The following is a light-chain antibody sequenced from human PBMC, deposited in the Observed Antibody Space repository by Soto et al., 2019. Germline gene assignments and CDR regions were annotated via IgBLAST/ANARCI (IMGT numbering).Light chain of an antibody. V-gene: IGKV3-11*01. CDR3: QQRSNWIT. CDR1: QSVNNF. CDR2: EAS. Sequence: EIVLTQSPATLSLSPGERATLSCRASQSVNNFLAWYQQRPGQAPRLLMYEASNRATGIPARFSGSGSGTDFTLTISSLEPEDFAVYYCQQRSNWITFGQGTRLEIK. J-gene: IGKJ5*01.